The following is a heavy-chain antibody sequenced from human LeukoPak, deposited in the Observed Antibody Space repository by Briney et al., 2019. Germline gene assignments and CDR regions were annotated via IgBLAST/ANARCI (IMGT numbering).Heavy chain of an antibody. CDR3: AKDIGGSNVKLVATPKFGYYFYGMDV. J-gene: IGHJ6*02. Sequence: GGSLRLSCAASGFTFDDYAMHWVRQAPGKGLEWVSGISWNSGRIGYADSVKGRFTISRDNAKNSLLLQMSSLRAEDTALYYCAKDIGGSNVKLVATPKFGYYFYGMDVWGQGTMVAVSS. V-gene: IGHV3-9*01. CDR1: GFTFDDYA. D-gene: IGHD5-12*01. CDR2: ISWNSGRI.